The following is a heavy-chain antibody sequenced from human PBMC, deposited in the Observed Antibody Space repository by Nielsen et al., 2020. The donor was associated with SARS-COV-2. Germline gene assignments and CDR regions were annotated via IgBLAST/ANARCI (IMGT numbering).Heavy chain of an antibody. CDR3: ARDGVGYYYYMDV. J-gene: IGHJ6*03. V-gene: IGHV3-66*01. D-gene: IGHD3-3*01. CDR2: IFSDGST. CDR1: GFIVSKNY. Sequence: GESLKISCAASGFIVSKNYMNWVRQAPGKGLEWVSVIFSDGSTYYADSVKGRFTISRDTSGNTLFLQMNSLRDEDTGVYYCARDGVGYYYYMDVWGKGTTVTVSS.